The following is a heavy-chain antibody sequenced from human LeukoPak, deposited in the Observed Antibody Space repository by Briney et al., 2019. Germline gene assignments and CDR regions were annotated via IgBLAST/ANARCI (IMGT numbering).Heavy chain of an antibody. CDR2: INSDGSYT. D-gene: IGHD2-15*01. V-gene: IGHV3-74*01. CDR3: ATELRESGASSRNAFDI. J-gene: IGHJ3*02. CDR1: GFTFSTYW. Sequence: GGSLRLSCTASGFTFSTYWMHWVRQAPGKGLVWVSLINSDGSYTDFADSVKGRFTISRDNAQSTLYLQMNSLKVEDTAVYYCATELRESGASSRNAFDIWGQGTVVSVSS.